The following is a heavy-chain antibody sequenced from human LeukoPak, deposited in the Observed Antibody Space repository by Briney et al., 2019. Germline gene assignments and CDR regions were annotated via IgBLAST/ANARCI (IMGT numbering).Heavy chain of an antibody. D-gene: IGHD6-13*01. V-gene: IGHV3-23*01. CDR1: GFTFSSYA. J-gene: IGHJ4*02. Sequence: GGSLRLSCAASGFTFSSYAMSWVRQAPGKGLEWVSAISGSGGSTYYADSVKGRLTISRDNSKNTLYLQMNSLRAEDTAVYYCAKVAGYSSSWYHFDYWGQGTLVTVSS. CDR2: ISGSGGST. CDR3: AKVAGYSSSWYHFDY.